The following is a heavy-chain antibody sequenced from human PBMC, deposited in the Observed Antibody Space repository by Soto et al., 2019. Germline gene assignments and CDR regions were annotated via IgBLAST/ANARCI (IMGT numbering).Heavy chain of an antibody. J-gene: IGHJ6*02. CDR2: ISYDGSNK. CDR1: GFTFSSYG. CDR3: AKDLNYGMDV. Sequence: QVQLVESGGGVVQPGRSLRLSCAASGFTFSSYGMHWVRQAPGKGLEWVAVISYDGSNKYYADSVKGRFTISRDNSKNTLYLQMNSLRVEDSAGYYCAKDLNYGMDVWGQGTTVTVSS. V-gene: IGHV3-30*18.